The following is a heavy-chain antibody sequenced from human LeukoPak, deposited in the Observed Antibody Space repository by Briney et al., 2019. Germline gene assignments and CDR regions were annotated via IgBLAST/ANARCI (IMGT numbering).Heavy chain of an antibody. CDR1: GDSISSGDYY. J-gene: IGHJ4*02. D-gene: IGHD2-2*02. Sequence: PSETLSLTCTVSGDSISSGDYYWSWIRQPPGKGLEWIGYIYYSGNTYYNPSLQSRVTISVDTSKNQFSLKLSSVTAADTAVYYCARRRLGYCSSTSCYSVPYTGYFDYWGQGTLVTVSS. CDR2: IYYSGNT. CDR3: ARRRLGYCSSTSCYSVPYTGYFDY. V-gene: IGHV4-30-4*08.